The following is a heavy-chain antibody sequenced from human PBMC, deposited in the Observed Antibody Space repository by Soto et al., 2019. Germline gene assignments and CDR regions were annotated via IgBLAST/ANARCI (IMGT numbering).Heavy chain of an antibody. CDR2: IYYSGST. Sequence: SETLSLTCTVSGGSISSSSYYWGWIRQPPGKGLEWIGSIYYSGSTYYNPSLKSRVTISVDTSKNQFSLKLSSVTAADTAVYYCARGGRDGYNGRGWFDPWGQGTLVTVSS. CDR1: GGSISSSSYY. CDR3: ARGGRDGYNGRGWFDP. D-gene: IGHD2-21*01. V-gene: IGHV4-39*01. J-gene: IGHJ5*02.